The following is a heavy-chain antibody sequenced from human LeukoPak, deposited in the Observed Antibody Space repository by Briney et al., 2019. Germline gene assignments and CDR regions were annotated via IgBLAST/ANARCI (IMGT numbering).Heavy chain of an antibody. CDR1: GGTFSSYA. D-gene: IGHD1-20*01. CDR3: ARSDITGTTF. J-gene: IGHJ4*02. V-gene: IGHV1-69*04. CDR2: IIPIFGIA. Sequence: ASVKVSCKASGGTFSSYAISWVRQAPGQGLEWMGRIIPIFGIANYAQKFQGRVTITADKSTSTAYVELSSLRSEDTAVYYCARSDITGTTFWGQGTLVTVSS.